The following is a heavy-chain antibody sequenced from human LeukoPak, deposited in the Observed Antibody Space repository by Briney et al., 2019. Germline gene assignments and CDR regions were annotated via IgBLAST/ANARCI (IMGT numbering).Heavy chain of an antibody. J-gene: IGHJ4*02. D-gene: IGHD5-18*01. V-gene: IGHV3-7*01. Sequence: GGSLRLSCAASGFTFSSYWMSWVRQAPGKGLEWVANIKQDGSEKYYVDSVKGRFTISRDNAKNSLYLQMNSLRAEDTAVYYCAKDTTGGGGYSYGAIDYWGQGTLVTVSS. CDR3: AKDTTGGGGYSYGAIDY. CDR2: IKQDGSEK. CDR1: GFTFSSYW.